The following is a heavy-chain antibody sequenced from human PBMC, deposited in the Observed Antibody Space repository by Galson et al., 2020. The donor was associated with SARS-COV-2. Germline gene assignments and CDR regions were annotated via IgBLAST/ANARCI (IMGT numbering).Heavy chain of an antibody. CDR2: ISYDGSNK. CDR1: GFIFSSYA. D-gene: IGHD5-12*01. CDR3: AREHRDGYNYYYYGMDV. Sequence: GESLKISCAASGFIFSSYAMHWVRQAPGKGLEWVAVISYDGSNKYYADSVKGRFTISRDNSKNTLYLQMNSLRAEDTAVYYCAREHRDGYNYYYYGMDVWGQGTTVTVSS. V-gene: IGHV3-30*04. J-gene: IGHJ6*02.